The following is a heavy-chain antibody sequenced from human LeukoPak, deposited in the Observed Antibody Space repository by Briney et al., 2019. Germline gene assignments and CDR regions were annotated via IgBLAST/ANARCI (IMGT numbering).Heavy chain of an antibody. CDR2: IYYSGST. J-gene: IGHJ4*02. V-gene: IGHV4-59*08. CDR3: ARHANGYSSSWHDY. D-gene: IGHD6-13*01. CDR1: GGSISSYY. Sequence: SETLSLTCTVSGGSISSYYWNWIRQSPESGLEWIGYIYYSGSTNYNPSLKSRVTMSVDTSKNQFSLKLSSVTAADTAVYYRARHANGYSSSWHDYWGQGTLVTVS.